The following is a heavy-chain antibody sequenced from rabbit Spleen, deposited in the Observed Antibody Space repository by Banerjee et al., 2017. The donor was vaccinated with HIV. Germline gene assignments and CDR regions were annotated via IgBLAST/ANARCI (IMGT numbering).Heavy chain of an antibody. J-gene: IGHJ4*01. CDR1: GLDFSNSYW. Sequence: QEQLEESGGDLVKAGASLTPTCTASGLDFSNSYWICWVRQAPGKGLEWIACIDVGESGSTYYAPWPKGRFTISKTSSTTVTLQMTSLTAADTATYFCARDAAGREDFNLWGRGTLVTVS. D-gene: IGHD4-2*01. CDR2: IDVGESGST. CDR3: ARDAAGREDFNL. V-gene: IGHV1S45*01.